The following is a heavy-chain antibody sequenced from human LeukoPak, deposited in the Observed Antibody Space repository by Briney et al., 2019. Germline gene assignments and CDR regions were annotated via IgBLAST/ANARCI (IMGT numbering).Heavy chain of an antibody. J-gene: IGHJ6*03. CDR3: ARAAIFLAPHYYMDV. CDR1: GGSISSYY. CDR2: IYTSGST. V-gene: IGHV4-4*07. Sequence: SETLSLTCTVSGGSISSYYWSWIRQPAGKGLEWIGRIYTSGSTNYNASLKSRVSMSVDTSKNQFSLKLSSVTAADTAVYYCARAAIFLAPHYYMDVWGKGTTVTVSS. D-gene: IGHD3-9*01.